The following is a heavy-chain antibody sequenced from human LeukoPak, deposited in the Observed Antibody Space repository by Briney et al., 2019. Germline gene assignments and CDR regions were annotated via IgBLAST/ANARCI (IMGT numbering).Heavy chain of an antibody. CDR2: ISGDGTRI. CDR1: GFTVSSNY. D-gene: IGHD4-17*01. CDR3: ARATVTNFRSFFYYYGMDV. J-gene: IGHJ6*02. Sequence: GGSLRLSCAASGFTVSSNYMSWVRQPPGEGLVWVSRISGDGTRITYADSVKGRFTISRDNAKNTVYLQMNSLRVEDTAVYYCARATVTNFRSFFYYYGMDVWGLGTTVTVSS. V-gene: IGHV3-74*01.